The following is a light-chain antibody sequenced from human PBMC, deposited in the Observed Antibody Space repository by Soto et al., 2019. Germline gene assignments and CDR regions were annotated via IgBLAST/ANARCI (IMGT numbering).Light chain of an antibody. CDR1: QTISRW. Sequence: IQLTQTPSTLSASVGDEVTITCRASQTISRWLAWYQQKPGRAPKLLIYDASTLESGVPSRSSGSGSETEFTLTISRLQPDDFATYFCHSRAFGQGTLLEVK. CDR2: DAS. CDR3: HSRA. V-gene: IGKV1-5*01. J-gene: IGKJ5*01.